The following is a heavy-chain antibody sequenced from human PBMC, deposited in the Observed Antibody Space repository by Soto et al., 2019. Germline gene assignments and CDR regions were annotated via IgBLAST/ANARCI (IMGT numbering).Heavy chain of an antibody. CDR2: ISYDGSNK. Sequence: GGAMRLSCADSGFTYNTYGMYWAPQAPGKGLEWVAAISYDGSNKYHADSVKGRFTISRDNSKNTLYLQMNSLRVEDTAVYYCAKDIVRYTYGACDYWGQGALVTVSS. D-gene: IGHD5-18*01. V-gene: IGHV3-30*18. J-gene: IGHJ4*02. CDR1: GFTYNTYG. CDR3: AKDIVRYTYGACDY.